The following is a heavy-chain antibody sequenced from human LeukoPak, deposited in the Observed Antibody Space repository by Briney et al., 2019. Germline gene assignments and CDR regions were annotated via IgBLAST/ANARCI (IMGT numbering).Heavy chain of an antibody. J-gene: IGHJ2*01. V-gene: IGHV4-30-4*08. CDR2: IYYSGST. Sequence: SETLSLTCTVSGCSISSGGYYWSWIGQHPGKGLEWIRYIYYSGSTYYNPSLNSRVTISVDTSKNQFSLKLSSVTAADTAVYYCARESPYCSGGSCYDGFWYFDLWGRGTLVTVSS. CDR1: GCSISSGGYY. CDR3: ARESPYCSGGSCYDGFWYFDL. D-gene: IGHD2-15*01.